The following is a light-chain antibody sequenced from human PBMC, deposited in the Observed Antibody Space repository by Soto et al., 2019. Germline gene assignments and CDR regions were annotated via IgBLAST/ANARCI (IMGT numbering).Light chain of an antibody. Sequence: SYELIQPPSVSVAPGKTARITCGGNNIGSKSVHWYQQKPGQAPVLVIYYDTDRPSGIPERFSGSNSGNTATLTISRVEDGDEADYYCQVWDSSSDHPVFGGGTKVTVL. CDR1: NIGSKS. J-gene: IGLJ3*02. CDR2: YDT. V-gene: IGLV3-21*04. CDR3: QVWDSSSDHPV.